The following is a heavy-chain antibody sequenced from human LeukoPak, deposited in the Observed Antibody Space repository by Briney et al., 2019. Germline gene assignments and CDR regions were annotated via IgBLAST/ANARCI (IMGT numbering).Heavy chain of an antibody. Sequence: PTLLKPTQTLTLTCTFSGFSLSTNDVGVGWIRQPPGQALEWLALIYWDDDKRYSPSQKSRLTITKDTSKNQVVLTMANMDPADTATYYCAFSKYSRSDFDSWGQGTLVTVFS. CDR1: GFSLSTNDVG. V-gene: IGHV2-5*02. CDR2: IYWDDDK. J-gene: IGHJ4*02. CDR3: AFSKYSRSDFDS. D-gene: IGHD6-6*01.